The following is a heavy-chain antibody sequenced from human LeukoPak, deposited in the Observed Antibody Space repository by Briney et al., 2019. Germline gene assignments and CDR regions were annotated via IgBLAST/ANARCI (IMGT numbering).Heavy chain of an antibody. D-gene: IGHD6-13*01. Sequence: GGSLRLSCTAAGFTAGTNYMNWVRQAPGKGLEWVSLMYAGGNTYYADSVEGRFTISRDTSKNTLYLQMNSLRVEDTAVYYCARGAAAGMGGHDAFDIWGQGTMVTVSS. CDR2: MYAGGNT. J-gene: IGHJ3*02. CDR1: GFTAGTNY. V-gene: IGHV3-53*01. CDR3: ARGAAAGMGGHDAFDI.